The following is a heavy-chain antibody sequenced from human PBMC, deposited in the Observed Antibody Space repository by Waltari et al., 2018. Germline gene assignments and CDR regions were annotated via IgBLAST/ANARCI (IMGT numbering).Heavy chain of an antibody. D-gene: IGHD2-21*02. CDR1: GFTFSSYG. J-gene: IGHJ5*02. CDR3: AKDQIPNCGGDCSPWS. CDR2: IWYDGSNK. Sequence: QVQLVESGGGVVQPGRSLRLSCAASGFTFSSYGMHWVRQAPGKGLEWVAVIWYDGSNKYYADSVKCLFTISRDNSKNTLYLQMNSLRAEDTAMYYCAKDQIPNCGGDCSPWSWGQGTLVTVSS. V-gene: IGHV3-30*18.